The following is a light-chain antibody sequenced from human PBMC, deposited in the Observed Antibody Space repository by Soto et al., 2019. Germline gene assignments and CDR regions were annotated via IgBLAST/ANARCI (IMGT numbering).Light chain of an antibody. V-gene: IGKV1-17*01. CDR3: LRHDNYPLT. CDR1: QGISND. J-gene: IGKJ4*01. Sequence: DIQMTQSPSSLSASVGDRVTITCRTSQGISNDVGWYQQKPGQAPKRLISAVSNLQSGVPSRFSASGSRTEFTLTISSLQPEDFGTYYCLRHDNYPLTVGGGTKVEIQ. CDR2: AVS.